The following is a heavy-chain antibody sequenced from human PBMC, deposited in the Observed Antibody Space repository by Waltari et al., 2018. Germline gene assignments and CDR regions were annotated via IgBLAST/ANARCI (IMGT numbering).Heavy chain of an antibody. Sequence: QVQLQESGPGLVKPSETLSLTCTVSGGSISSYYWSWIRQPPGKGLGWIGDIYYSGSTNYTPSLKSRVTQSVDTSKNQFARKLSSVTAADTAVYYCARMGDTTVTPIDYWGQGTLVTVSS. CDR1: GGSISSYY. D-gene: IGHD4-17*01. CDR3: ARMGDTTVTPIDY. V-gene: IGHV4-59*01. J-gene: IGHJ4*02. CDR2: IYYSGST.